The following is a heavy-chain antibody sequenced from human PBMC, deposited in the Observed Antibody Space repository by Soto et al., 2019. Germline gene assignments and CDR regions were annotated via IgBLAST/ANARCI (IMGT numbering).Heavy chain of an antibody. CDR3: ARDLTAVVPAAIDVAARPYYYYGMDV. J-gene: IGHJ6*02. D-gene: IGHD2-2*02. CDR1: GYTFTSYA. V-gene: IGHV1-3*01. CDR2: INAGNGNT. Sequence: VASVKVSCKASGYTFTSYAMHWVRQAPGQRLEWMGWINAGNGNTKYSQKFQGRVTITRDTSASTAYMELSSLRSEDTAVYYCARDLTAVVPAAIDVAARPYYYYGMDVWGQGTTVTVSS.